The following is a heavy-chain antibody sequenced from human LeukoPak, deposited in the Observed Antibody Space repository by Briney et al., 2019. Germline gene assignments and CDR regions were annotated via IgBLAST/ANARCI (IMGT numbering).Heavy chain of an antibody. Sequence: ASVKVSCKASGYTFTSYAMHWVRQAPGQGLEWMGWINAGNGNTKYSQEFQGRVTITRDTSASTAYMELSSLRSEDMAVYYCARGAYYDILTGYYNDAFDIWGQGTMVTVSS. CDR3: ARGAYYDILTGYYNDAFDI. D-gene: IGHD3-9*01. V-gene: IGHV1-3*03. CDR1: GYTFTSYA. J-gene: IGHJ3*02. CDR2: INAGNGNT.